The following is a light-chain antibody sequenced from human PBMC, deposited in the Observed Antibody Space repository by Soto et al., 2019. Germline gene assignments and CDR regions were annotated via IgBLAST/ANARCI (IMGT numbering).Light chain of an antibody. CDR3: QQYGSSRWT. V-gene: IGKV3-20*01. J-gene: IGKJ1*01. CDR2: GAS. CDR1: QSVSSIY. Sequence: EIVLTQSPGTLSLSPGERATLSCRASQSVSSIYLAWYQQKPGQAPRLLIYGASSRATGIPDRFSGSGSGTDFTLTISRLEPEAFAVYYCQQYGSSRWTFGQGTKVDIK.